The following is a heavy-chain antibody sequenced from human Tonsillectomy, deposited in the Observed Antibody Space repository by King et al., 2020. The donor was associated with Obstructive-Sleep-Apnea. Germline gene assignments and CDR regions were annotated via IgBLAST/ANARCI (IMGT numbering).Heavy chain of an antibody. CDR1: GGTFSSYA. D-gene: IGHD3-9*01. J-gene: IGHJ4*02. Sequence: IQLVQSGAEVKKPGSSVKVSCKASGGTFSSYAISWVRQAPGQGLEWMGRIIPILGIANYAQKFQGRVTITADKSTSTAYMELSSLRSEDTAVYYCARVRRSRSGYFDWSYFDYWGQGTLVTVSS. CDR2: IIPILGIA. V-gene: IGHV1-69*04. CDR3: ARVRRSRSGYFDWSYFDY.